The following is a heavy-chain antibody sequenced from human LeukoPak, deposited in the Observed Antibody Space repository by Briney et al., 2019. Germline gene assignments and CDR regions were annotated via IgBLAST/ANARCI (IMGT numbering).Heavy chain of an antibody. J-gene: IGHJ5*02. D-gene: IGHD3-9*01. V-gene: IGHV4-59*12. CDR1: GGSITSFY. CDR3: ARYLTKRNWFDP. CDR2: IYYSGST. Sequence: SETLSLTCTVSGGSITSFYWSWIRQPPGKGLEWIGYIYYSGSTNYNPSLKSRVTISVDRSKNQFSLKLSSVTAADTAVYYCARYLTKRNWFDPWGQGTLVTVSS.